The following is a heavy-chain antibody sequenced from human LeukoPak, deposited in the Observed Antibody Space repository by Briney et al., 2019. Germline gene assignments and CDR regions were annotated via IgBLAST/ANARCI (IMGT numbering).Heavy chain of an antibody. CDR2: INHSGST. J-gene: IGHJ4*02. V-gene: IGHV4-34*01. CDR1: GGSFSGYY. D-gene: IGHD3-10*01. CDR3: ARLTRYYYGSGSYFVSRYDY. Sequence: SETLSLTCAVYGGSFSGYYWSWIRQPPGKGLEWIGEINHSGSTNYNPSLKSRVTISVDTSRNQFSLKLSSVTAADTAVYYCARLTRYYYGSGSYFVSRYDYWGQGTLVTVSS.